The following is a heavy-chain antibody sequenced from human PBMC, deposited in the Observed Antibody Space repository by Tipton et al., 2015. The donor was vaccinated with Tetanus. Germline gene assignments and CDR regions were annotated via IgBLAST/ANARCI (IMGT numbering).Heavy chain of an antibody. CDR3: AREADCSGGSCFSGDFDN. CDR2: SWYDGTDK. V-gene: IGHV3-33*01. CDR1: GFIFSSYG. D-gene: IGHD2-15*01. J-gene: IGHJ4*02. Sequence: SLRLSCAASGFIFSSYGIHRVRQAPGKGLEWEAVSWYDGTDKYYADSVKGRFTISRDNSKNTLYLQMNSLRAEDTAVYYCAREADCSGGSCFSGDFDNWGQGTQVTVSS.